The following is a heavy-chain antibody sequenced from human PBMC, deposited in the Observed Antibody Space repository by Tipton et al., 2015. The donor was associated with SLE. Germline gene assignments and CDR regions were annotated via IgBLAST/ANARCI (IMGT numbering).Heavy chain of an antibody. J-gene: IGHJ3*02. Sequence: TLSLTCAVYGGSFSDSFWNWIRQSPGKGLEWIGEVNHSGTTDYHPSLKRRVTMSVDTSKNQFSLKLTSLTAADTAVYYCARWNVVTMTGGFDIWGQGTMVTVSS. D-gene: IGHD1-1*01. CDR3: ARWNVVTMTGGFDI. V-gene: IGHV4-34*01. CDR2: VNHSGTT. CDR1: GGSFSDSF.